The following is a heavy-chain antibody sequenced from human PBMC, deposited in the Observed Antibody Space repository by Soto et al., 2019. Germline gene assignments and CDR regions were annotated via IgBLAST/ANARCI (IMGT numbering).Heavy chain of an antibody. Sequence: GGALRLSCSAPGFTFSSYAMHWVRQAPGKGLEYVSAISSNGGSTYYADSVKGRFTISRDNSKNTLYLQMSSLRAEDTAVYYCARRSEITIFGVATLLRAFDIWGQGTMVTVSS. D-gene: IGHD3-3*01. CDR1: GFTFSSYA. J-gene: IGHJ3*02. V-gene: IGHV3-64D*08. CDR2: ISSNGGST. CDR3: ARRSEITIFGVATLLRAFDI.